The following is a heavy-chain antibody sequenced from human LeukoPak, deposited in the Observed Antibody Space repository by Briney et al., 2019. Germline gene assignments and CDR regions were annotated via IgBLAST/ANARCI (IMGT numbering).Heavy chain of an antibody. CDR3: ARHIVVVPAAMSP. CDR2: ISSSGSTI. J-gene: IGHJ5*02. V-gene: IGHV3-11*04. CDR1: GFTFSDYY. D-gene: IGHD2-2*01. Sequence: PGGSLRLSCAASGFTFSDYYMSWIRQAPGKGLEWVSYISSSGSTIYYADSVKGRFTISRDNAKNSLYLQMNSPRAEDTAVYYCARHIVVVPAAMSPWGQGTLVTVSS.